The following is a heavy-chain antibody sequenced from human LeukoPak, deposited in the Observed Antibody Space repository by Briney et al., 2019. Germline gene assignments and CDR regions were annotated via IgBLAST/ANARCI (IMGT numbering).Heavy chain of an antibody. CDR3: ARHITVTYDAFDL. CDR1: GDSVSSNSAA. J-gene: IGHJ3*01. V-gene: IGHV6-1*01. Sequence: SQTLSLTCAISGDSVSSNSAAWNWIRQSPSRGLEWLGRTYYRSKYYNEYAVSVKSRITINPDTSRNQFSLKLTSVTAADTAVYYCARHITVTYDAFDLWGRGTMVTVSS. D-gene: IGHD6-19*01. CDR2: TYYRSKYYN.